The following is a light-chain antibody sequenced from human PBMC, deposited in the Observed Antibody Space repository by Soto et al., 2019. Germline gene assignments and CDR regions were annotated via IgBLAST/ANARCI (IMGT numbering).Light chain of an antibody. CDR1: ESSSRH. V-gene: IGKV1-39*01. CDR3: QQSYSTPQT. Sequence: DIQMSQSPSSLPAYVRDRVTITYLADESSSRHLNWYLQKPGRAPDLLIYAGSTLQNGVPYRFTGSGSGTEFTLTVTGLQLEDFATYYCQQSYSTPQTFGQGTKVDIK. CDR2: AGS. J-gene: IGKJ1*01.